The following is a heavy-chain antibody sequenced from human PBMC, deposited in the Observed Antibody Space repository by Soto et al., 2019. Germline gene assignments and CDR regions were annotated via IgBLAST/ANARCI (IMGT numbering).Heavy chain of an antibody. CDR2: ISAYNGNT. J-gene: IGHJ5*02. Sequence: ASVKVSCTASGYTFTSYGISWVRQAPGQGLEWMGWISAYNGNTNYAQKLQGRVTMTTDTSTSTAYMELRSLRSDDTAVYYCARDNTAMVENWFDPWGQGTLVTVSS. D-gene: IGHD5-18*01. CDR1: GYTFTSYG. V-gene: IGHV1-18*01. CDR3: ARDNTAMVENWFDP.